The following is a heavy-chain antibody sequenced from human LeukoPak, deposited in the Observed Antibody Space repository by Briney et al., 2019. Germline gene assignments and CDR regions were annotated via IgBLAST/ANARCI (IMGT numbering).Heavy chain of an antibody. CDR3: AKHWGTTVTYFAS. V-gene: IGHV3-23*01. CDR1: RFTLNSYA. CDR2: ISGSCFTT. D-gene: IGHD4-11*01. Sequence: GGSLRLSRASSRFTLNSYAMSRVRPARGKGLEWVSIISGSCFTTFDADSVKGRFTITRDNPYITLYLQRNSRRAEDTAVYDCAKHWGTTVTYFASWGQGALVTVSS. J-gene: IGHJ4*02.